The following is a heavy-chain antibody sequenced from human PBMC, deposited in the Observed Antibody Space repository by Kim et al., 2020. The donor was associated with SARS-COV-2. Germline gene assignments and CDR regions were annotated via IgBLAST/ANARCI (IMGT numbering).Heavy chain of an antibody. V-gene: IGHV3-7*03. CDR1: GFTFRNYW. CDR3: ARDYSYASGPPPNHDY. D-gene: IGHD3-10*01. J-gene: IGHJ4*01. Sequence: GGSLRLSCAASGFTFRNYWMTWVRQAPGKGLEWVANIKQDGSETYYVDSVEGRFTISRDNAKNSLYLQMNSLRAEDTAVYYCARDYSYASGPPPNHDYWG. CDR2: IKQDGSET.